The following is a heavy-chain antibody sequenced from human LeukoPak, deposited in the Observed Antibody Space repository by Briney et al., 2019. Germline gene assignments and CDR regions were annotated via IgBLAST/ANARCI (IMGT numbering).Heavy chain of an antibody. CDR2: ISAYNGNT. J-gene: IGHJ4*02. V-gene: IGHV1-18*01. D-gene: IGHD2-15*01. CDR1: GYTFTIYG. CDR3: ARFWVAAGDY. Sequence: ASVTVSFKASGYTFTIYGISWVRQAPGQGQEWMGWISAYNGNTNYEQKLQGRVTMTTDPSTSTAYMQLRSLRTADTAVYYCARFWVAAGDYWGQGTLVTVSS.